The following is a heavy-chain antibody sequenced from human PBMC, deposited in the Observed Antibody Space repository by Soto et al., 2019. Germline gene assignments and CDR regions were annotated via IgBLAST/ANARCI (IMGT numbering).Heavy chain of an antibody. CDR1: GFTFSSYW. Sequence: GGSLRLSCAASGFTFSSYWRHWVRQAPGKGLVWVSRINSDGSSTSYADSVKGRFTISRDNAKNTLYLQMNSLRAEDTAVYYCARGYSSSWYIGYWGQGTLVTVSS. D-gene: IGHD6-13*01. CDR3: ARGYSSSWYIGY. J-gene: IGHJ4*02. V-gene: IGHV3-74*01. CDR2: INSDGSST.